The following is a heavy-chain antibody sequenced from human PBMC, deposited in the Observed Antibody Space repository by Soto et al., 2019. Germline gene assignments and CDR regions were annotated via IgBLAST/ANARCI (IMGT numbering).Heavy chain of an antibody. CDR3: AREAAAGRKNWFDP. D-gene: IGHD6-13*01. Sequence: QVQLVESGGGVVQPGRSLRLSCAASGFTSSSYGMHWVRQAPGKGLEWVAVIWYDGSNKYYADSVKGRFTISRDNSKNTLYLQMNSLRAEDTAVYYCAREAAAGRKNWFDPWGQGTLVTVSS. CDR2: IWYDGSNK. CDR1: GFTSSSYG. V-gene: IGHV3-33*01. J-gene: IGHJ5*02.